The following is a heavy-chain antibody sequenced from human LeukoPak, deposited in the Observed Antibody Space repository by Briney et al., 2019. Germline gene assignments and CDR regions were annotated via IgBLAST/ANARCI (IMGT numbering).Heavy chain of an antibody. V-gene: IGHV3-11*04. D-gene: IGHD3-10*01. CDR2: ISGNGGTI. CDR3: ARDGSGTLKYYYYYYMDV. Sequence: GGSLRLSCAASGFTFSDYNMVWIRQAPGKGLEWVSYISGNGGTIHYADSVKGRFTISRDNAKNSLFLQVNSLRAEDTAVYYCARDGSGTLKYYYYYYMDVWGKGTTVTVSS. J-gene: IGHJ6*03. CDR1: GFTFSDYN.